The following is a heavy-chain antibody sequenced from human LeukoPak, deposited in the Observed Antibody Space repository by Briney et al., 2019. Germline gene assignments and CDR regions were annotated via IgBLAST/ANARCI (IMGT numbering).Heavy chain of an antibody. J-gene: IGHJ3*02. Sequence: PSETLSLTCAVYGGSFSGGHYCNWIRQSPGKGLEWIGETNPSRRINYNPSLKSRVTISVDVRMNQFSLKLNSVTAADTAIYYCARAGYYGSYDGFGIWGQGSMVTVSS. V-gene: IGHV4-34*01. CDR2: TNPSRRI. CDR1: GGSFSGGHY. D-gene: IGHD2-15*01. CDR3: ARAGYYGSYDGFGI.